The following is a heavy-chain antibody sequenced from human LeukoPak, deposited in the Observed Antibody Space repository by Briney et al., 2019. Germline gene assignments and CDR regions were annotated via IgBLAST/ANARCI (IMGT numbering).Heavy chain of an antibody. CDR1: GGTFSSYA. Sequence: GSSVKVSCKASGGTFSSYAISWVRQTPGQGLEWMGGIIPIFGTANYAQKFQGRVTITTDESTSTAYMELSSLRSEDTAVYYCARTVHYFCSSTSCYTYNGFDPWGQGTLVTVYS. J-gene: IGHJ5*02. V-gene: IGHV1-69*05. CDR2: IIPIFGTA. D-gene: IGHD2-2*01. CDR3: ARTVHYFCSSTSCYTYNGFDP.